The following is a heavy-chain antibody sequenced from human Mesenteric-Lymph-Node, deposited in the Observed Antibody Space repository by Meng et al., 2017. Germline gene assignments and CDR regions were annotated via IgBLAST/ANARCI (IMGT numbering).Heavy chain of an antibody. CDR2: IHHSGSA. V-gene: IGHV4-30-4*01. J-gene: IGHJ4*02. CDR1: GGSMSSGNYY. Sequence: QGPLQESGPGLVEPSQTLPLTCTVSGGSMSSGNYYWSWIRQPPGKGLEWIGYIHHSGSAYYNPSLKSRVSISVDTSKNQFSLNLNSMTAADTAVYYCASFDHIPRRNYFDYWGQGTLVTVSS. CDR3: ASFDHIPRRNYFDY. D-gene: IGHD2-21*01.